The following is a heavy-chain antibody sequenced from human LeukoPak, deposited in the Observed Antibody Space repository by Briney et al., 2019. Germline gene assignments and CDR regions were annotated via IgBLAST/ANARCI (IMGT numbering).Heavy chain of an antibody. CDR3: AKDMLDCRSTSCYGAFDI. Sequence: GGSLRLSCAASGFTFDDYAMHWVRQAPGKGLEWVSLISGDGGSTYYADSVKGRFTISRDNSKNSLYLQMNSLRTEHTALYYCAKDMLDCRSTSCYGAFDIWGQGTMVTVSS. D-gene: IGHD2-2*01. J-gene: IGHJ3*02. CDR2: ISGDGGST. CDR1: GFTFDDYA. V-gene: IGHV3-43*02.